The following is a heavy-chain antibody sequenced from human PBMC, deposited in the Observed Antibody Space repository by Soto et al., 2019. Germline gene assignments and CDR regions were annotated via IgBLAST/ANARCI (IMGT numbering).Heavy chain of an antibody. CDR3: AKAADSIFGVVINYYYGMDV. V-gene: IGHV3-23*01. CDR1: GFTFSSYA. J-gene: IGHJ6*02. Sequence: GGSLRLSCAASGFTFSSYAMSWVRQAPGKGLEWVSAISGSGGSTYYADSVKGRFTISRDNSKNTLYLQMNSLRAEDTAVHYCAKAADSIFGVVINYYYGMDVWGQGTTVTVSS. D-gene: IGHD3-3*01. CDR2: ISGSGGST.